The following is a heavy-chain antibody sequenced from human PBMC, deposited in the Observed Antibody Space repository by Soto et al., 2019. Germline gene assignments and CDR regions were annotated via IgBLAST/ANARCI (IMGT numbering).Heavy chain of an antibody. J-gene: IGHJ6*02. CDR1: GFTFSDHH. D-gene: IGHD3-3*01. V-gene: IGHV3-72*01. CDR3: AKLPAYYDFWSGYLYYYYGMDV. Sequence: EVQLVESGGGLVQPGGSLRLSCAASGFTFSDHHMDWVRQAPGKGLEWVGRARNKAHSYTTAYAASVKGRFTISRDDSKNTLYLQMNSLRAEDTAVYYCAKLPAYYDFWSGYLYYYYGMDVWGQGTTVTVSS. CDR2: ARNKAHSYTT.